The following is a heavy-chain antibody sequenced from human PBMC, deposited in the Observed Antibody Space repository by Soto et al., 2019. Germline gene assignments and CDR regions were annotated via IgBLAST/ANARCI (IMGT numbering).Heavy chain of an antibody. Sequence: GGSLRLSCAASGFTFSTYAMNWVRQAPGKGLEWVAHISPDGNNAYYADSVKGRFTISRDNARNTVYLQVNSLRPEDTAVYHCVRGPSHGAFDIWGQGTLVTVSS. CDR2: ISPDGNNA. V-gene: IGHV3-30-3*01. J-gene: IGHJ3*02. CDR3: VRGPSHGAFDI. CDR1: GFTFSTYA.